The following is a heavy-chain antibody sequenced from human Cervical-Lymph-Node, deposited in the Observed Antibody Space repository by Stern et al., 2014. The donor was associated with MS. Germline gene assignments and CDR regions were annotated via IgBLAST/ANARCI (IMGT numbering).Heavy chain of an antibody. CDR3: ATHRGRVTYYYGLDV. J-gene: IGHJ6*02. V-gene: IGHV1-24*01. D-gene: IGHD2-21*02. CDR2: YDPQHGET. Sequence: QVQLVQSGAEVKKPGASVKVSCQVSGYTLTEMSMHWVRQAPGKGLEWMGGYDPQHGETVYAQKIQGRVTMAEDRSTDTAYMELTSLRSDDTAVYYCATHRGRVTYYYGLDVWGQGTTVTVSS. CDR1: GYTLTEMS.